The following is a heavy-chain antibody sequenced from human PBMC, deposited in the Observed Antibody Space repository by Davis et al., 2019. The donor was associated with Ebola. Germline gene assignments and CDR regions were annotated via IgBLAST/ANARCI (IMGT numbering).Heavy chain of an antibody. J-gene: IGHJ4*02. CDR1: GGSISSSGYY. CDR2: IYYTGST. V-gene: IGHV4-39*01. D-gene: IGHD1-1*01. Sequence: MPGGSLRLSCTVSGGSISSSGYYWGWIRQPPGKGLEWIGSIYYTGSTYYNPSLKSRVTISVDTSKNQFSLKLSSVTAADTAVYYCGYNGFDFWGQGTLVTVSS. CDR3: GYNGFDF.